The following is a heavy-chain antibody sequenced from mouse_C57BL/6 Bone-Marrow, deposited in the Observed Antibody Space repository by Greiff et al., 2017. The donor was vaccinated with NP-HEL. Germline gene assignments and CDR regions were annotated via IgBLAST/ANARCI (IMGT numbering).Heavy chain of an antibody. CDR1: GFTFSDYY. V-gene: IGHV5-12*01. Sequence: VQLKESGGGLVQPGGSLKLSCAASGFTFSDYYMYWVRQTPEKRLEWVAYISNGGGSTYYPDTVKGRFTISRDNAKNTLYLQMSRLKSEDTAMYYCARGAGLAYWGQGTLVTVSA. J-gene: IGHJ3*01. CDR2: ISNGGGST. CDR3: ARGAGLAY.